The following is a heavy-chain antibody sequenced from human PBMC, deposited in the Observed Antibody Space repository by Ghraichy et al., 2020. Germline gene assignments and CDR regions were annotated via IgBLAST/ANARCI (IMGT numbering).Heavy chain of an antibody. J-gene: IGHJ4*02. D-gene: IGHD3-22*01. CDR2: INSDGSSA. CDR3: GRVRGYYDSSGYDYYFDV. V-gene: IGHV3-74*01. Sequence: GGSLRLSCAASGFSFSSYWMHWVRQAPGKGLVWVSRINSDGSSASYADSVKGRFTISRDNAKNTLYLQMDSLRAEDTAVYYCGRVRGYYDSSGYDYYFDVWGRRTPVTVSS. CDR1: GFSFSSYW.